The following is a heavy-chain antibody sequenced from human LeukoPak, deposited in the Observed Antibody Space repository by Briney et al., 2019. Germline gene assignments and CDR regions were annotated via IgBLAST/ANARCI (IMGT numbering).Heavy chain of an antibody. CDR1: GFTFSSYG. Sequence: GGSLRLSCAASGFTFSSYGMHWVRQAPGKGLEWVAVIWYDGSNKYYADSVKGRFTISRDNSKNTLYLQMNSLRAEDTALYYCAKDSAVAGTYGMDVWGQGTTVTVSS. J-gene: IGHJ6*02. CDR3: AKDSAVAGTYGMDV. D-gene: IGHD6-19*01. V-gene: IGHV3-30*02. CDR2: IWYDGSNK.